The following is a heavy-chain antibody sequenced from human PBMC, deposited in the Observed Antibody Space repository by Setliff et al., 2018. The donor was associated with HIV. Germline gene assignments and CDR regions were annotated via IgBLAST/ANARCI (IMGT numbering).Heavy chain of an antibody. D-gene: IGHD6-13*01. CDR3: ARGSLYSSSSCFDY. CDR1: GDSITGSFY. Sequence: LSLTCGVSGDSITGSFYRAWIRQPPGKRLEWIGYIYYTGSTNYNPSLKSRVTISLDTSKNQFSLNLSSVTAADTAVYYCARGSLYSSSSCFDYWGQGTLVTVSS. CDR2: IYYTGST. V-gene: IGHV4-59*01. J-gene: IGHJ4*02.